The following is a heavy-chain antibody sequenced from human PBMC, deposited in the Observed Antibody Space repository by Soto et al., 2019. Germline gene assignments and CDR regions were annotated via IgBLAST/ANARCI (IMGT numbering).Heavy chain of an antibody. J-gene: IGHJ4*02. V-gene: IGHV3-48*02. CDR2: ISSSSSNI. CDR1: GFTFSSRA. D-gene: IGHD1-20*01. Sequence: GGSLRLSCTASGFTFSSRAMNWVRQFPGRGLEWVSYISSSSSNIDYADSVKGRFTVSRDNAKNSLYLQMNTLRDEDTAVYYCASDRSLGSNWYYYLESWGQGTLVTVS. CDR3: ASDRSLGSNWYYYLES.